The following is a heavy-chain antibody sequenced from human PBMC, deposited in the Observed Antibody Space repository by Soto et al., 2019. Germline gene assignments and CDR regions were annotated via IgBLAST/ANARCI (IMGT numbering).Heavy chain of an antibody. Sequence: GGSLRLSCAASGFTFSSYAMSWVRQAPGKGLEWVSAISGSGGSTYYADSVKGRFTISRDNSKNTLYLQMNSPRAEDTAVYYCAEKECSSTSCPIDSWGQGPLVPVSP. CDR3: AEKECSSTSCPIDS. CDR1: GFTFSSYA. J-gene: IGHJ4*02. D-gene: IGHD2-2*01. V-gene: IGHV3-23*01. CDR2: ISGSGGST.